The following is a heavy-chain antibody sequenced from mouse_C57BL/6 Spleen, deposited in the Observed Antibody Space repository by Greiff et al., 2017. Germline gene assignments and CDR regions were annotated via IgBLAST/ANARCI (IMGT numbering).Heavy chain of an antibody. CDR1: GFTFSSYG. CDR3: ARQYYGSSYGYAMDY. CDR2: ISSGGSYT. J-gene: IGHJ4*01. V-gene: IGHV5-6*01. Sequence: EVQVVESGGDLVKPGGSLKLSCAASGFTFSSYGMSWVRQTPDKRLEWVATISSGGSYTYYPDSVKGRFTISRDNAKNTLYLQMSSLKSEDTAMYYCARQYYGSSYGYAMDYWGQGTSVTVSS. D-gene: IGHD1-1*01.